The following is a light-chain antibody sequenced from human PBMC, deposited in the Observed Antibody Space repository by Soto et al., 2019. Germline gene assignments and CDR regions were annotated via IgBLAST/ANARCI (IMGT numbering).Light chain of an antibody. Sequence: QSVRTQPASVSGSPGQSITISCTGTSSDVCGYNYVSWYQQHPGKAPKLMIYDVSNRPSGVSNRFSGSKSGNTASLTISRLHADDEADYYCSSYTSSSPLVVFGTGTQVTVI. V-gene: IGLV2-14*01. CDR1: SSDVCGYNY. CDR2: DVS. CDR3: SSYTSSSPLVV. J-gene: IGLJ1*01.